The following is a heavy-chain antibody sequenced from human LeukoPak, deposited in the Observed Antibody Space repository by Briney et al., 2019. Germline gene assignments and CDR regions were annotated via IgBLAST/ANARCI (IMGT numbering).Heavy chain of an antibody. CDR1: GESLNSYY. CDR2: IYESGST. CDR3: ARIAGDFGTKYYYYYMDV. V-gene: IGHV4-34*01. J-gene: IGHJ6*03. D-gene: IGHD2-21*01. Sequence: PSETLSLTCAVYGESLNSYYWSWIRQPPGKGLEWIGEIYESGSTEYNPSLKSRVTISMVPSKQQFSLSLTSVTAADTAVYYCARIAGDFGTKYYYYYMDVWGKGTTVTVSS.